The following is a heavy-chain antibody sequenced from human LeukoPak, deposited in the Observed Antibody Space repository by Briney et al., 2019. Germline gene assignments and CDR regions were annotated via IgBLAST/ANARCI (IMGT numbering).Heavy chain of an antibody. D-gene: IGHD2-2*02. CDR1: GYTFTGYY. Sequence: PGASVKVSCKTSGYTFTGYYMHWVRQAPGQGLEWMGWINPNSGGTNSAQKFQGRVTMTRDTSISTAYMELTRLRSDDTAVYYCARANPQSIPPSYYYYMDVWGKGTTVTVSS. CDR3: ARANPQSIPPSYYYYMDV. V-gene: IGHV1-2*02. CDR2: INPNSGGT. J-gene: IGHJ6*03.